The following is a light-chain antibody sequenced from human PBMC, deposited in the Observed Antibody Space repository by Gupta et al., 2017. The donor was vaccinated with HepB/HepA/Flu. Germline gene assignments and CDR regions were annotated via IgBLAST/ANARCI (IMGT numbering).Light chain of an antibody. Sequence: QSALTQPASVSGSPGQSITISCTGTSSDVGGYNYVSWYQQHPGKAPKLMIYDVNNRPSGVSDRFSGSKSGNTASLTISGLQAEDEADYYCSSYTSSSTNYVFGPGTRVTVL. V-gene: IGLV2-14*03. J-gene: IGLJ1*01. CDR3: SSYTSSSTNYV. CDR2: DVN. CDR1: SSDVGGYNY.